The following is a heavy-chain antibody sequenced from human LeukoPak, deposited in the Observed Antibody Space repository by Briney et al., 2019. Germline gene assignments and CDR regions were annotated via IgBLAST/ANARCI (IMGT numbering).Heavy chain of an antibody. CDR2: ISYDGSRK. J-gene: IGHJ4*02. V-gene: IGHV3-30-3*01. CDR3: ARLPGYCSSNSCYKMTIPFDY. Sequence: PGRSLRLSCVAPGFAFSSYSMHGVRQAPGKGLEWVAVISYDGSRKYDADSVKGRFTISRDNSKNTLYLQMNSLRTEDTAVYYCARLPGYCSSNSCYKMTIPFDYWGQGTLVTVSS. D-gene: IGHD2-2*02. CDR1: GFAFSSYS.